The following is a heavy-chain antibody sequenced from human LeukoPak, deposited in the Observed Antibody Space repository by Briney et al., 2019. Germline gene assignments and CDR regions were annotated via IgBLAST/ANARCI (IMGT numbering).Heavy chain of an antibody. D-gene: IGHD3-3*01. CDR2: FSTSGSP. Sequence: SETLSLTCTVSGGSISSSSYYWGWIRQPAGKGLEWIGRFSTSGSPYYNPSLKGRVTISLNTSKNQFSLRLNSVTAADTAVYYCAREAAPPPSLEWLTTYYFDYWGQGALVTVSS. J-gene: IGHJ4*02. CDR1: GGSISSSSYY. V-gene: IGHV4-61*02. CDR3: AREAAPPPSLEWLTTYYFDY.